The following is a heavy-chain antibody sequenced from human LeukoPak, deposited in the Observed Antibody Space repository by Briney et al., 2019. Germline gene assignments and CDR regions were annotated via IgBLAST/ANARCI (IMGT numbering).Heavy chain of an antibody. CDR3: ARTTVTTDY. CDR2: IHYDGSNK. D-gene: IGHD4-17*01. J-gene: IGHJ4*02. CDR1: GFTFSTYG. Sequence: GGSLRLSCAASGFTFSTYGMHWVRQAPGKGLEWVTFIHYDGSNKYYADSVKGRFTISRDNSKNTLYLQMNSLRAEDTAVYYCARTTVTTDYWGQGTLVTVSS. V-gene: IGHV3-30*02.